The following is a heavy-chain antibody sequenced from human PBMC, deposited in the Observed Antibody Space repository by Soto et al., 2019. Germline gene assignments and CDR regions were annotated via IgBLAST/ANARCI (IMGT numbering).Heavy chain of an antibody. CDR3: ARLHGNFDY. V-gene: IGHV4-34*01. J-gene: IGHJ4*02. Sequence: SETLSLTCAVYGGSFSGYYWSWIRQPPGKGLEWIGEINHSGSTNYNPSLKSRVTISVDTSKNQFSLKLSSVTAADTAVYYCARLHGNFDYWGQGTLVTSPQ. CDR1: GGSFSGYY. CDR2: INHSGST.